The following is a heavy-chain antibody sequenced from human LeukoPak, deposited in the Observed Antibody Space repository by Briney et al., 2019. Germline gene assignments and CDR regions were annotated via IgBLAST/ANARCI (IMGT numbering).Heavy chain of an antibody. CDR1: GGSISSYY. V-gene: IGHV4-59*13. CDR2: IYYSGST. J-gene: IGHJ4*02. Sequence: PSETLSLTCTVSGGSISSYYWSWIRQPPGKGLEWVGYIYYSGSTNYNPSLKSRVTISVDMSKNQFSLKLSSVTAADTALYYCARGPTKNYFDYWGQGTLVTVSS. CDR3: ARGPTKNYFDY.